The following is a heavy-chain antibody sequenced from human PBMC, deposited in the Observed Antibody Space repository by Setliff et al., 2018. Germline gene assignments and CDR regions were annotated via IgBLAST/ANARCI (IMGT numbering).Heavy chain of an antibody. CDR2: ISGGGSRT. D-gene: IGHD3-22*01. V-gene: IGHV3-23*01. CDR3: TKDSSGRDAFDI. Sequence: GGSLRLSCAASGFSFSSYAMNWVRQAPGKGLEWVSGISGGGSRTYYADSVKGRVTISRDNSKDTLYLQMNIVRAEDTAVYYCTKDSSGRDAFDIWGQGTLVTVSS. J-gene: IGHJ3*02. CDR1: GFSFSSYA.